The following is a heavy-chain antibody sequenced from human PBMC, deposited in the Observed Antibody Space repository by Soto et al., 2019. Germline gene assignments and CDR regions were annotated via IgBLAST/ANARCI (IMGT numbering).Heavy chain of an antibody. CDR2: INPNSGGT. CDR3: ARDPRYYYDSSGYYPPLGDGMDV. Sequence: GASVKVSCKASGYTFTGYYMHWVRQAPGQGLEWMGWINPNSGGTNYAQKFQGWVTMTRDTSISTAYMELSRLRSDDTAVYYCARDPRYYYDSSGYYPPLGDGMDVWGQGTTVTVSS. D-gene: IGHD3-22*01. CDR1: GYTFTGYY. V-gene: IGHV1-2*04. J-gene: IGHJ6*02.